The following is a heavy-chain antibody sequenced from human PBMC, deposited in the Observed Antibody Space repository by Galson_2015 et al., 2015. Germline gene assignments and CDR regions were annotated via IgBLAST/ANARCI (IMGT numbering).Heavy chain of an antibody. D-gene: IGHD5-18*01. CDR1: RFTVSSNY. V-gene: IGHV3-66*02. Sequence: SLRLSCAASRFTVSSNYMTWVRQAPGKGLEWVSVIYSDGTTYYADSVKGRFTISRDNSKNTLYLQMNSLRTEDTAVYYCARGLSSGYTCGIFDYWGQGTLVTVSS. CDR3: ARGLSSGYTCGIFDY. CDR2: IYSDGTT. J-gene: IGHJ4*02.